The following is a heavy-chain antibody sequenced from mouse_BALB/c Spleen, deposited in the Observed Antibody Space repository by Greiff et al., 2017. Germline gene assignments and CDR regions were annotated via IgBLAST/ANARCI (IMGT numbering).Heavy chain of an antibody. D-gene: IGHD1-1*01. CDR1: GYTFTSYW. J-gene: IGHJ3*01. CDR3: ARGGDYYGSSYPFAY. Sequence: LQQPGSELVRPGASVKLSCKASGYTFTSYWMHWVKQRHGQGLEWIGNIYPGSGSTNYDEKFKSKGTLTVDTSSSTAYMHLSSLTSEDSAVYYCARGGDYYGSSYPFAYWGQGTLVTVSA. CDR2: IYPGSGST. V-gene: IGHV1S22*01.